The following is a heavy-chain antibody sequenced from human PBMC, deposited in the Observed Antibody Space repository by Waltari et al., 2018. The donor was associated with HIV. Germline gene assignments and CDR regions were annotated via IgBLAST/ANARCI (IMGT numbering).Heavy chain of an antibody. D-gene: IGHD3-16*01. CDR3: ARDLWAENTAGLDV. Sequence: EVQLVESGGGLVQPGGSLTLSCTASGVAFSNHWMGWVRQARGEGLGGVAKKKGDASGTYYVESVKGRFTISRDNAWNSVYLHMNSLRAEDTAVYYCARDLWAENTAGLDVWGQGTTVTVSS. CDR1: GVAFSNHW. J-gene: IGHJ6*02. CDR2: KKGDASGT. V-gene: IGHV3-7*01.